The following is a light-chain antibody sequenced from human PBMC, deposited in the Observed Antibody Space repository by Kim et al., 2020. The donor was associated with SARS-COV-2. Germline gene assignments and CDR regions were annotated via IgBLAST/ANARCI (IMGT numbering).Light chain of an antibody. CDR3: QEYYSSPYT. Sequence: RATINCKSSQSVLHSSDNKNYLAWYQQKPGQPPKLLIYWASTRESGVPDRFRGSGSGTDFTLTISSLQAEDVAVYYCQEYYSSPYTFGQGTKLEI. V-gene: IGKV4-1*01. CDR1: QSVLHSSDNKNY. CDR2: WAS. J-gene: IGKJ2*01.